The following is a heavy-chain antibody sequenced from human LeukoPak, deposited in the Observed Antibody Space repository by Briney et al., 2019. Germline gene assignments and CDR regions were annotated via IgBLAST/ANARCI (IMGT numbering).Heavy chain of an antibody. CDR1: GGTFSSYA. CDR2: IIPIFGTA. CDR3: ARERGNEMATPTSFDY. Sequence: SVKVSCKASGGTFSSYAISRVRQAPGQGLEWMGGIIPIFGTANYAQKFQGRVTITTDESTSTAYMELSSLRSEDTAVYYCARERGNEMATPTSFDYWGQGTLVTVSS. D-gene: IGHD5-24*01. J-gene: IGHJ4*02. V-gene: IGHV1-69*05.